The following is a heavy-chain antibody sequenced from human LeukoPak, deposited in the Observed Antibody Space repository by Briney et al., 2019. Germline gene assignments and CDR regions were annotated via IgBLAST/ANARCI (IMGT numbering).Heavy chain of an antibody. V-gene: IGHV3-74*01. Sequence: GGSLRLSCAASGFTFSSYWIHWVRQAPGKGLVWVSRTNSDGSSTSYADSVKGRFTISRDNAKNTLYLQMNSLRADDTAVYYCARGLAYWGQGTPVTVSS. CDR2: TNSDGSST. CDR3: ARGLAY. J-gene: IGHJ4*02. CDR1: GFTFSSYW.